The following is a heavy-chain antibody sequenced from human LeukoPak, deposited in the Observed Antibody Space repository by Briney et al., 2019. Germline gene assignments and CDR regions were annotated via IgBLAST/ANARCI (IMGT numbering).Heavy chain of an antibody. Sequence: SQTLSLTCAISGDSVSSNTVAWNWIRQSPSRGLEWLGRTYYRSKWGNDYAASVKSRITINADTSKNQFSLHLKSVTPEDTAIYYCAREAPWFAPWGQGTLVTVSS. CDR2: TYYRSKWGN. CDR3: AREAPWFAP. V-gene: IGHV6-1*01. J-gene: IGHJ5*02. CDR1: GDSVSSNTVA.